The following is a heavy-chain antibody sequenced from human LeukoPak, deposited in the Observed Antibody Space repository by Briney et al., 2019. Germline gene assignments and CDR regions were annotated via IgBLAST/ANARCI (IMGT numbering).Heavy chain of an antibody. D-gene: IGHD3-10*01. CDR1: GGSISSGSYY. J-gene: IGHJ5*02. Sequence: SQTLSLTCTVSGGSISSGSYYWGWIRQPAGKGLEWIGRIYTSGSTNYNPSLKSRVTISVDTSKNQFSLKLSSVTAADTAVYYCARDLKGDRNWFDPWGQGTLVTVSS. CDR2: IYTSGST. CDR3: ARDLKGDRNWFDP. V-gene: IGHV4-61*02.